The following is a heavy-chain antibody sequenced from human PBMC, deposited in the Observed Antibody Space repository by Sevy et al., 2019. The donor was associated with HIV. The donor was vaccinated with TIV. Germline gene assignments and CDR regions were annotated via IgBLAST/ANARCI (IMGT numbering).Heavy chain of an antibody. CDR3: AKDRGLDYYGMDV. CDR1: GFTFSSYG. CDR2: ISYDGSNK. J-gene: IGHJ6*02. V-gene: IGHV3-30*18. Sequence: GSLRLSCAASGFTFSSYGMHWVRQAPGKGLEWVAVISYDGSNKYYADSVKGRFTISRDNSKNTLYLQMNSLRAEDTAVYYCAKDRGLDYYGMDVWGQGTTVTVSS. D-gene: IGHD3-16*01.